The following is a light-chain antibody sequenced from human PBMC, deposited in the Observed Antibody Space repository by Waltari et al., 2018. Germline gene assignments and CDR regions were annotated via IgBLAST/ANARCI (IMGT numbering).Light chain of an antibody. Sequence: EIVMTQSPATLSVSPGERVTLSCRASQSISSYLAWYQQKPGQAPRLLIQDASTRATSIPARFGGSGSGTEFTLTISSLQSEDSAVYYCQQYDGSVVTFGGGTKVEIK. CDR1: QSISSY. V-gene: IGKV3-15*01. J-gene: IGKJ4*01. CDR2: DAS. CDR3: QQYDGSVVT.